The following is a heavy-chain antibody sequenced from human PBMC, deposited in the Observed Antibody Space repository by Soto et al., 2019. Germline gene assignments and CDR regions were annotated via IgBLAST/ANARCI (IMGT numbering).Heavy chain of an antibody. V-gene: IGHV6-1*01. CDR2: TYYRSKWYN. Sequence: SQTLSLTCATSGDSVSSNSAAWNWIRQSPSRGLEWLGRTYYRSKWYNDYAVSVKSRITINPDTSKNQFSLQLNSVTPEDAAVYYCASSSAPEYNFDYWGQGTLVTVSS. CDR1: GDSVSSNSAA. CDR3: ASSSAPEYNFDY. D-gene: IGHD6-6*01. J-gene: IGHJ4*02.